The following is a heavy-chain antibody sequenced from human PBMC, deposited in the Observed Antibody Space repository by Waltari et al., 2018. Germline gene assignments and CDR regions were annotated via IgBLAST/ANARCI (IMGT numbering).Heavy chain of an antibody. D-gene: IGHD6-13*01. Sequence: EVQLVESGGGLIQPGGSLRLSCAASGFTVSSNYMSWVRQVPGMGLALLAVIYSGGSTYYADSVKGRFTISRDNSKNTLYLQMISLRAEDTAVYYCARAHCSSWYGATDYWGQVTLVTVSS. J-gene: IGHJ4*02. CDR3: ARAHCSSWYGATDY. CDR1: GFTVSSNY. CDR2: IYSGGST. V-gene: IGHV3-53*01.